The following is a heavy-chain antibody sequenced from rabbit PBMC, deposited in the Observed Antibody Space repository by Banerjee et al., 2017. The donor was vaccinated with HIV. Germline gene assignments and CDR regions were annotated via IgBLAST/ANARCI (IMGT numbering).Heavy chain of an antibody. D-gene: IGHD2-1*01. CDR3: ARDRGYDDYGDYGWGMDL. V-gene: IGHV1S47*01. Sequence: QLVESGGGLVKPGSSLTLTCKASGIDFSSYGINWVRQAPGKGLEWIAYFYPADDIIDYANWVNGRFTISLDNAQNTVTLQLNSLTAADTATYFCARDRGYDDYGDYGWGMDLWGQGTLVTVS. J-gene: IGHJ3*01. CDR1: GIDFSSYG. CDR2: FYPADDII.